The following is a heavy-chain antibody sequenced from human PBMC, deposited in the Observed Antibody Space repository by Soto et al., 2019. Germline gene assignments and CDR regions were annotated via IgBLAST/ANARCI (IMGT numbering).Heavy chain of an antibody. V-gene: IGHV1-69*02. J-gene: IGHJ4*02. CDR3: ARSLLGDYYDSDGLDN. Sequence: QVQLVQSGTEVKKPGSSVTVSCKASGGPYSKYSISWVRQAPGQGLEWMGRIIPIFDLTNYAQKFQGRVTITADKSTSTVYMDLSSLRSEDTAVYYCARSLLGDYYDSDGLDNWGQGTLVTVSS. D-gene: IGHD3-22*01. CDR1: GGPYSKYS. CDR2: IIPIFDLT.